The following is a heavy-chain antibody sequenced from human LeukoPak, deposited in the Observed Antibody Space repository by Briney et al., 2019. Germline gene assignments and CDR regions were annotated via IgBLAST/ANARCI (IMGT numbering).Heavy chain of an antibody. CDR3: GRDGSGSPDY. Sequence: GGSLRLSCAASGFTFDDYGMSWVRQAPGKGREWVSGINWNGGSTGYADSVKGRFTISRDNAKNSLYLQMNSLRVEDTAVYYCGRDGSGSPDYWGQGTLVTVSS. D-gene: IGHD3-10*01. V-gene: IGHV3-20*04. J-gene: IGHJ4*02. CDR1: GFTFDDYG. CDR2: INWNGGST.